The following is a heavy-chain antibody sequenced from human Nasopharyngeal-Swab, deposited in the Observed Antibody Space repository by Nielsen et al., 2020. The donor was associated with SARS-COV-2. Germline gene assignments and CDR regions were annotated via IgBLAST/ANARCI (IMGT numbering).Heavy chain of an antibody. V-gene: IGHV1-46*01. Sequence: ASVKVSCKASGYTFTGYYMHWVRQAPGQGLEWMGIINPSGGSTSYAQKFQGRVTMTRDTSTSTVYMELSSLRSEDTAVYYCARDTYYYDSSGNDAFDIWGQGTMVTVSS. CDR3: ARDTYYYDSSGNDAFDI. CDR1: GYTFTGYY. CDR2: INPSGGST. J-gene: IGHJ3*02. D-gene: IGHD3-22*01.